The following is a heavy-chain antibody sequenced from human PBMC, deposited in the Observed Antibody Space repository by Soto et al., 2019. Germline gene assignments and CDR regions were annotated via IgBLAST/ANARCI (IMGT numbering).Heavy chain of an antibody. CDR3: ARGNMITFGGVIVNPGY. V-gene: IGHV1-46*03. CDR1: VYTFTSYY. D-gene: IGHD3-16*02. J-gene: IGHJ4*02. CDR2: INPSGGST. Sequence: ASVKVSCKASVYTFTSYYMHWVRQAPGQGLEWMGIINPSGGSTSYAQKFQGRVTMTRDTSTSTVYMELSSLRSEDTAVYYCARGNMITFGGVIVNPGYWGQGTLVTVSS.